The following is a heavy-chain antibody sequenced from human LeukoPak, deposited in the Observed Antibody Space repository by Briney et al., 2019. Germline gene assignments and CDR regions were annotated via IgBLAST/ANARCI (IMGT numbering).Heavy chain of an antibody. CDR1: GGSTSSYY. J-gene: IGHJ4*02. V-gene: IGHV4-59*01. CDR2: IYYSGST. CDR3: ASGYGSGRFDY. D-gene: IGHD3-10*01. Sequence: SETLSLTCTVSGGSTSSYYWSWIRQPPGKGLEWIGYIYYSGSTNYNPSLKSRVTISVDTSKNQFSLKLSSVTAADTAVYYCASGYGSGRFDYWGQGTLVTVSS.